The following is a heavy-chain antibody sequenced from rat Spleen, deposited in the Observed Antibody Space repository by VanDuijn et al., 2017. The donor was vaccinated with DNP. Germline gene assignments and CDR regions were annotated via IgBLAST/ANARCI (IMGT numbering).Heavy chain of an antibody. Sequence: EVQLVESGGGLVQPGRSLKLSCVASGFTFNNYWMTWIRQVPGKGLEWVASISANGGSLRYRDSVKDRFTISRDNANNVLFLQMDNLRSEDTATYYCATHGTFVYWGQGTLVTVSS. CDR3: ATHGTFVY. J-gene: IGHJ3*01. D-gene: IGHD1-7*01. CDR2: ISANGGSL. CDR1: GFTFNNYW. V-gene: IGHV5-31*01.